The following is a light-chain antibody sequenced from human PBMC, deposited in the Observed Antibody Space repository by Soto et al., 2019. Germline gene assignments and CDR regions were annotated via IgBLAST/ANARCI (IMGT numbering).Light chain of an antibody. CDR2: SNT. CDR1: SSNIGSHT. Sequence: QSVLTQSPSASGTPGQTIAISCSGGSSNIGSHTVNWYQQLPGTAPRLLIYSNTQRPSGVPDRFSGSKSGTSASLAISGLQSEYEGDYYCAAWDDSLTGVVFGGGTKLTVL. V-gene: IGLV1-44*01. CDR3: AAWDDSLTGVV. J-gene: IGLJ2*01.